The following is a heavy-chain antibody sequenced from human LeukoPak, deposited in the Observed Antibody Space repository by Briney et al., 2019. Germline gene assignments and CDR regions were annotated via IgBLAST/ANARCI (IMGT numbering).Heavy chain of an antibody. J-gene: IGHJ3*02. CDR1: GGSISSSSYY. D-gene: IGHD6-19*01. Sequence: SETLSLTCTVSGGSISSSSYYWGWIRQPPAKGLEWIGSIYYSGSTYYNPSLKSRVTISVDTSKNQFSLKLSSVTAADTAVYYCARRPQWLVRVGAFDIWGQGTMVTVSS. V-gene: IGHV4-39*01. CDR2: IYYSGST. CDR3: ARRPQWLVRVGAFDI.